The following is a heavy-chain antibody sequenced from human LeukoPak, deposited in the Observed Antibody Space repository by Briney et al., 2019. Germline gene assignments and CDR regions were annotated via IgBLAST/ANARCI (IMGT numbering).Heavy chain of an antibody. Sequence: ASVKVSCKASGYTFTGYYMHWVRQAPGQGLEWMGWINPNSGGTNYAQKFQGRVTMTRDTSISTAYMELSRLRSDDTAVYYCARVEGRRIAAAGVEDYWGQGTLVTVSS. V-gene: IGHV1-2*02. CDR1: GYTFTGYY. CDR3: ARVEGRRIAAAGVEDY. D-gene: IGHD6-13*01. CDR2: INPNSGGT. J-gene: IGHJ4*02.